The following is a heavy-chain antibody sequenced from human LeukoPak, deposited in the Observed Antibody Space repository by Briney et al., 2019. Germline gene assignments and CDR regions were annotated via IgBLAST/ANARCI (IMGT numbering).Heavy chain of an antibody. V-gene: IGHV3-74*01. J-gene: IGHJ4*02. CDR3: ARPGGYSSGWYGY. CDR2: INGDGSTT. D-gene: IGHD6-13*01. Sequence: PGGSLRLSCAASGFTFNYYWMHWVRQVPGKGLVWVSHINGDGSTTNYADSVQGRFTISRDNAKSTLYLHMTSLRADDTALYYCARPGGYSSGWYGYWGQGTLVTVSS. CDR1: GFTFNYYW.